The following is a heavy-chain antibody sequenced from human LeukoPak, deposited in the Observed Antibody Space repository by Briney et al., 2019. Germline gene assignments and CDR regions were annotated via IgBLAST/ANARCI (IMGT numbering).Heavy chain of an antibody. J-gene: IGHJ6*02. Sequence: GGSLRLSCAASGFTFSNYAMTWVRQAPGKGLEWVSAISGSGGSTYYADSVKGRFTISRDNSKNTLYLQMNSLRAEDAAVYYCAKLGCSSTSCLYGMDVWGQGTTVTVSS. CDR3: AKLGCSSTSCLYGMDV. D-gene: IGHD2-2*01. V-gene: IGHV3-23*01. CDR1: GFTFSNYA. CDR2: ISGSGGST.